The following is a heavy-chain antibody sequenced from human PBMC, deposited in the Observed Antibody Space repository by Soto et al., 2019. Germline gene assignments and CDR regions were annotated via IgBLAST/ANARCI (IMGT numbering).Heavy chain of an antibody. V-gene: IGHV1-69*01. CDR1: GGSFSSYA. CDR2: IIPIVGTG. CDR3: ARDLRGAGRPGMDV. D-gene: IGHD1-26*01. J-gene: IGHJ6*02. Sequence: QVQLVQSGAEVKKPGSSVKVSCKASGGSFSSYAISWVRQAPGQGLEWMGGIIPIVGTGNYAQNFQGRVTITADEDTGTAYMELSSMRAEDTAMYYCARDLRGAGRPGMDVCGQGTTVTVSS.